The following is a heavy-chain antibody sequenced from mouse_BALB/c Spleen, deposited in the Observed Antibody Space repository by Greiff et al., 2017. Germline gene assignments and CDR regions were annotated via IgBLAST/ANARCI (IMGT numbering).Heavy chain of an antibody. CDR3: NEPFAY. CDR1: GYSFTSYW. CDR2: IDPENGDT. Sequence: VQLQQPGAELVRPGASVKLSCKASGYSFTSYWMNWVKQRPEQGLEWIGWIDPENGDTEYAPKFQGKATMTADTSSNTAYLQLSSLTSEDTAVYYCNEPFAYWGQGTLVTVSA. J-gene: IGHJ3*01. V-gene: IGHV14-4*02.